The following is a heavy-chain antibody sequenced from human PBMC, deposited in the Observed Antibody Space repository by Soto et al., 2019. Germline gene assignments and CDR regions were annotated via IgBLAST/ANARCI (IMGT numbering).Heavy chain of an antibody. J-gene: IGHJ4*02. V-gene: IGHV3-15*01. CDR2: IKSKADGGTT. D-gene: IGHD3-10*01. CDR3: TTGKWFGEVPRAASYY. CDR1: GITFKNTW. Sequence: EVQLVESGGGLAKPGGSLGLSCVASGITFKNTWMSWVRQTPGTGLEWLGRIKSKADGGTTEYAEPVRGRLTISRDDSQNTLFLQMNRLKTEDTAVYCCTTGKWFGEVPRAASYYWGQGTLVTVSS.